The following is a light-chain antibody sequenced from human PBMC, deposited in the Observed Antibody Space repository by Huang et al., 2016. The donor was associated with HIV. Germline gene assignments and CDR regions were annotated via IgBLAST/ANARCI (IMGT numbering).Light chain of an antibody. Sequence: EIVLTQSPGILSLSPGESATLSCRASQSVFNNNYLAWYQQKPGQAPRLLIFGASSTATGISDRFRGSGSGTDFTLTISRLEPEDFAVYYCQRYGSSLAFGPGTKVEIK. J-gene: IGKJ1*01. CDR3: QRYGSSLA. CDR2: GAS. CDR1: QSVFNNNY. V-gene: IGKV3-20*01.